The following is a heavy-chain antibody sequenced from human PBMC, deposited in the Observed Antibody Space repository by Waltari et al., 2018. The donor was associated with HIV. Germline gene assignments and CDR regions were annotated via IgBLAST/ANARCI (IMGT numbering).Heavy chain of an antibody. CDR3: ARVVPAEIIVADGFDI. V-gene: IGHV4-39*07. CDR1: GDSISSPDYN. J-gene: IGHJ3*02. CDR2: LSQGGIT. Sequence: QLRLQESGPGLVKPSETLSLNCLVSGDSISSPDYNWAWIHQPPGKGLEWIGTLSQGGITSYTTSLKSRVTMLINKSKSQFILRLNSVTAAETAIYYWARVVPAEIIVADGFDIWGQGTMVTVSS. D-gene: IGHD3-22*01.